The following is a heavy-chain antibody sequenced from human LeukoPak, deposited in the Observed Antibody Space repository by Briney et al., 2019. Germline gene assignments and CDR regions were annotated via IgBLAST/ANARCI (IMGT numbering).Heavy chain of an antibody. CDR2: INSRSSTI. V-gene: IGHV3-48*01. J-gene: IGHJ3*02. CDR3: AREVGTPQAFDI. D-gene: IGHD1-26*01. Sequence: GGSLRLSCAASRFTFSNYGVNWVRQAPGKWLEWVSYINSRSSTIYYADPVRGRFTISRDNAKNSLYLQMNSLKAEDTAIYYCAREVGTPQAFDIWGQGTMVTVSS. CDR1: RFTFSNYG.